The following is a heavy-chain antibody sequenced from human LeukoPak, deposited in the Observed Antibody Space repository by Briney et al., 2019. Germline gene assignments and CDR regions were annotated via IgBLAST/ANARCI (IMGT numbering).Heavy chain of an antibody. Sequence: PGGSLRLSCAASGFTFSSYAMSWVRQAPGKGLEWVSAISGSGGSTYYADSVKGRFIISRDNSKNTLYLQMNSLRAEDTAVYYCAKGYCSSTSCPEGVWYNWFDPWGQGTLVTVSS. CDR3: AKGYCSSTSCPEGVWYNWFDP. CDR1: GFTFSSYA. J-gene: IGHJ5*02. CDR2: ISGSGGST. V-gene: IGHV3-23*01. D-gene: IGHD2-2*01.